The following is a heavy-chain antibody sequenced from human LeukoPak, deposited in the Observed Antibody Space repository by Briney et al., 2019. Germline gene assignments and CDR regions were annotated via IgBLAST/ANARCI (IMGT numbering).Heavy chain of an antibody. V-gene: IGHV3-30-3*01. D-gene: IGHD1-7*01. CDR3: ARAHNWNSDY. CDR2: ISYDGSNK. J-gene: IGHJ4*02. CDR1: GFTLSSYA. Sequence: GRSLRLSCAASGFTLSSYAMHWVRQAPGKGLEWVAVISYDGSNKYYADSVKGRFTISRDNSKNTLYLQMNSLRAEDTVVYYCARAHNWNSDYWGQGTLVTVSS.